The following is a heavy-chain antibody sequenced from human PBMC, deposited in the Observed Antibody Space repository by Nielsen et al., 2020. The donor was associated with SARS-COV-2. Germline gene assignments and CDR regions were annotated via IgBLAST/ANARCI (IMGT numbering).Heavy chain of an antibody. V-gene: IGHV4-39*01. Sequence: SETLSLTCTVSGGSISSSSYYWGWIRQPPGKGLEWIGSIYYSGSTYYNPSLKSRVTISVDTSKHQFSLKLSSVTAADTAVYYCARHVAIAAVSYYFDYWGQGTLVTVSS. CDR1: GGSISSSSYY. D-gene: IGHD6-13*01. CDR3: ARHVAIAAVSYYFDY. CDR2: IYYSGST. J-gene: IGHJ4*02.